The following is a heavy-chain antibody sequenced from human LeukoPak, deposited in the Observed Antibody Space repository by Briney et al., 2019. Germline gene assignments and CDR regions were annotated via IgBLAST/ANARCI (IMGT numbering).Heavy chain of an antibody. J-gene: IGHJ4*02. CDR3: ARDCDISLSYFDY. V-gene: IGHV3-7*01. Sequence: DSVKGRFTVSRDNAKNSLYLQMNSLRAEDTAVYYCARDCDISLSYFDYWGQGTLVTVSS. D-gene: IGHD5-12*01.